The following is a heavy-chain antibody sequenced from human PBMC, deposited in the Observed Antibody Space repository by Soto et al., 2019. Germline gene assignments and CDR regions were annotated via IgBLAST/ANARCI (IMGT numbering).Heavy chain of an antibody. CDR3: AKDEWPYFFDS. V-gene: IGHV3-23*01. CDR1: GFIFSNYA. J-gene: IGHJ4*02. D-gene: IGHD3-3*01. CDR2: TSGRSENT. Sequence: EVQLLESGGGLVQPGGSLRLSCAASGFIFSNYAMSWVRQAPGKGLEWVSATSGRSENTYHADSVKGRFTISRDNSKNTVYLQMNGLGAEDTAVYYCAKDEWPYFFDSGAREPWSPSPQ.